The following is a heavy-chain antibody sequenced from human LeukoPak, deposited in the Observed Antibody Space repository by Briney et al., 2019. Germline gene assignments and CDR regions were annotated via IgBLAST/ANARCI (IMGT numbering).Heavy chain of an antibody. V-gene: IGHV1-3*01. J-gene: IGHJ3*02. Sequence: ASVKVSCKASGYTFTSYAMHWVRQAPGQRLEWMGWINAGSGNTKYSQKFQGRVTITRDTSASTAYMELSSLRSEDTAVYYCARLYGSGSDDAFDIWGQGTMVTVSS. CDR2: INAGSGNT. D-gene: IGHD3-10*01. CDR1: GYTFTSYA. CDR3: ARLYGSGSDDAFDI.